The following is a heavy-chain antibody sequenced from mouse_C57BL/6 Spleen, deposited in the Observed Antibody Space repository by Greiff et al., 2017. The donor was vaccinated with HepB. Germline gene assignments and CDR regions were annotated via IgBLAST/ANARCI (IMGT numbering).Heavy chain of an antibody. Sequence: VQLQQPGAELVRPGASVTLSCKASGYTFTDYEMHWVKQTPVHGLEWIGAIDPETGGTAYNQKFKGKAILTADKSSSTAYMELRSLTSEDSAVYYCTRSGYYGSSWCAYWGQGTLVTVSA. CDR3: TRSGYYGSSWCAY. D-gene: IGHD1-1*01. V-gene: IGHV1-15*01. J-gene: IGHJ3*01. CDR2: IDPETGGT. CDR1: GYTFTDYE.